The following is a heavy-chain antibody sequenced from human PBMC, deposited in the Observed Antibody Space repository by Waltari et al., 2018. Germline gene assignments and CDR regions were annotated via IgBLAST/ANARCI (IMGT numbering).Heavy chain of an antibody. Sequence: QLQLQESGPGLVKPSGPLSLSCPVSGDSVTSPNWWSWVRQSPQRGLEWIGQVLHTGKTNYSPSFASRVTMSLDASNNQFSLKVTSATAADTAVYYCARDRGRGLYLDAWGPGTLVTVSP. J-gene: IGHJ5*02. V-gene: IGHV4-4*02. CDR3: ARDRGRGLYLDA. CDR2: VLHTGKT. D-gene: IGHD2-15*01. CDR1: GDSVTSPNW.